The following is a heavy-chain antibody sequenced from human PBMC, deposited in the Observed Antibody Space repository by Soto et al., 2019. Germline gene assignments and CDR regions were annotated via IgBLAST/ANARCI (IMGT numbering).Heavy chain of an antibody. CDR2: IIPIFGTA. V-gene: IGHV1-69*13. CDR3: ARHVPAAGYYYGMDV. D-gene: IGHD2-2*01. Sequence: SVKVSCKASGGTFSSYAISWVRQAPGQGLEWMGGIIPIFGTANYAQKFQGRVTITADESTSTAYMELSSLRSEDTALYYCARHVPAAGYYYGMDVWGQGTTVTVSS. J-gene: IGHJ6*02. CDR1: GGTFSSYA.